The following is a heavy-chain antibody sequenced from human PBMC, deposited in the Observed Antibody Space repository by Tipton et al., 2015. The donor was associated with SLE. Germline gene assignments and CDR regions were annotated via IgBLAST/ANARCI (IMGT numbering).Heavy chain of an antibody. CDR1: GGSISSYY. Sequence: TLSLTCTVSGGSISSYYWSWIRQPPGKGLEWIGYIYYSGSTNYNPSLKSRVTISVHTSKNQFSLKLSSVTAADTAAYYCARRGQQLTTSYYYYYYMDVWGKGTTVTVSS. CDR3: ARRGQQLTTSYYYYYYMDV. CDR2: IYYSGST. D-gene: IGHD6-13*01. J-gene: IGHJ6*03. V-gene: IGHV4-59*01.